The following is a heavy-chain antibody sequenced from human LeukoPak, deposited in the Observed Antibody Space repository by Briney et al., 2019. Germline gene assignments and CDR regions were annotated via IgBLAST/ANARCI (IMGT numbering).Heavy chain of an antibody. D-gene: IGHD3-22*01. Sequence: PSETLSLTCTVSGGSISSGGYYWSWIRQYPGKGLEWIGYIYYSGSTYYNPSLKSRVTISVDTSKNQFSLKLSSVTAADTAVYYCARVTYYYDSSGYYPYYYYYYYMDVWGKGTTVTVSS. CDR1: GGSISSGGYY. J-gene: IGHJ6*03. V-gene: IGHV4-31*03. CDR2: IYYSGST. CDR3: ARVTYYYDSSGYYPYYYYYYYMDV.